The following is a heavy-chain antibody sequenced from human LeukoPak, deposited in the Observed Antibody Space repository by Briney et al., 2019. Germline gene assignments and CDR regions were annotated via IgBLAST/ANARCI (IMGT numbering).Heavy chain of an antibody. V-gene: IGHV1-2*02. CDR2: IDPNNGGT. CDR3: ARERITMVRGVIKKDTEYYNYYYMDV. CDR1: GYTFSDFY. Sequence: ASVKVSCKASGYTFSDFYIHWVRQTPRQGLEWMGWIDPNNGGTNCALKFQGRVTMTRDTSINTAYLEMTRLTSDDTAVYYCARERITMVRGVIKKDTEYYNYYYMDVWGKGTTVTISS. J-gene: IGHJ6*03. D-gene: IGHD3-10*01.